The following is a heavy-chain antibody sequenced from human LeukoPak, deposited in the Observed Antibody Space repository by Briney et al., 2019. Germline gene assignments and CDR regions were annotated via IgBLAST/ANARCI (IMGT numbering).Heavy chain of an antibody. D-gene: IGHD3-3*01. J-gene: IGHJ5*02. V-gene: IGHV4-59*08. CDR1: GGAITGYY. CDR3: ARRSEWFPKHWFDP. Sequence: PSETLSLTCTVSGGAITGYYWSWIRQPPGKGLEWIGYIYYSGSTNYNPSLKSRVTMSVDTSKKQFSLKLSSVTAADTAVYFCARRSEWFPKHWFDPWGQGTLVTVSS. CDR2: IYYSGST.